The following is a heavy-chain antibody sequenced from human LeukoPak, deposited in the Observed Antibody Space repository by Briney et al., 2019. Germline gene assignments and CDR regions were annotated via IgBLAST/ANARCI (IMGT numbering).Heavy chain of an antibody. CDR3: ARDRRYYDTSGYGLTYYYYGMDV. CDR1: GFTVSTKY. D-gene: IGHD3-22*01. J-gene: IGHJ6*02. V-gene: IGHV3-53*04. Sequence: GGSLRLSCAASGFTVSTKYMTWVRQAPGKGLEWVSLIYSGGSTYYADSVRGRFTISRHSSKNTLYLQMNSLRAEDTAVYYCARDRRYYDTSGYGLTYYYYGMDVWGQGTTVTVSS. CDR2: IYSGGST.